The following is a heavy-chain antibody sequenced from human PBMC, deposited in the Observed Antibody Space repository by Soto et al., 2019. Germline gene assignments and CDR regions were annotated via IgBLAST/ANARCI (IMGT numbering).Heavy chain of an antibody. CDR1: DFTLSSYG. CDR2: IRGRGATT. V-gene: IGHV3-23*01. Sequence: EVQLLESGGGLVQPGGSLRLSCAASDFTLSSYGMTWVRQPPGKGLEWVSTIRGRGATTYYADSVKGRFTISRDDYKNSLYLQMNSLRVDDTAVYFCAKDVTYDVLAGYYYYWGQGTRVTVSS. J-gene: IGHJ4*02. CDR3: AKDVTYDVLAGYYYY. D-gene: IGHD3-9*01.